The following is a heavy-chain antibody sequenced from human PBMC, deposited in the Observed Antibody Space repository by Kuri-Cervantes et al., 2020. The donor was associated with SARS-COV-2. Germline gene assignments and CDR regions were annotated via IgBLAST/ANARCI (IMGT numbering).Heavy chain of an antibody. CDR1: GGTFSSYA. V-gene: IGHV1-69*13. CDR3: AREGGFGMADY. D-gene: IGHD3-16*01. CDR2: IIPIFGTA. J-gene: IGHJ4*02. Sequence: SVKVSCKASGGTFSSYAISWVRQAPGQGLEWMGGIIPIFGTANYAQKFQGRVTITADESTSTAYMELSRLRSDDTAVYYCAREGGFGMADYWGQGTLVTVSS.